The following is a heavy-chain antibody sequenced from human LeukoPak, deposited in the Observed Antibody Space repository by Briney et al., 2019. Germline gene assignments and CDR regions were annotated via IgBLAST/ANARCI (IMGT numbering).Heavy chain of an antibody. D-gene: IGHD5-12*01. CDR2: INPSGGST. CDR3: ASDSYSGWYYFDY. CDR1: GYTFTSYY. Sequence: ASVKVSCEASGYTFTSYYMHWVRQAPGQGLEWMGIINPSGGSTSYAQKFQGRVTMTRDTSTSTVYMELSSLRSEDTAVYYCASDSYSGWYYFDYWGQGTLVTVSS. J-gene: IGHJ4*02. V-gene: IGHV1-46*01.